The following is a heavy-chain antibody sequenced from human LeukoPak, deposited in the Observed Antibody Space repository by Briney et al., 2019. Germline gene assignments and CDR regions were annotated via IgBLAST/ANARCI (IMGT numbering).Heavy chain of an antibody. J-gene: IGHJ3*02. CDR1: GFTFSSYW. CDR2: IKQDGSEK. CDR3: ARSRRIAVAGTGRGAFDI. Sequence: QSGGSLRLSCAASGFTFSSYWMSWVRQAPGKGLEWVANIKQDGSEKYYVDSVKGRFTISRDNAKNSLYLQMNSLRAEDTAVYYCARSRRIAVAGTGRGAFDIWGQGTMVTVSS. V-gene: IGHV3-7*01. D-gene: IGHD6-19*01.